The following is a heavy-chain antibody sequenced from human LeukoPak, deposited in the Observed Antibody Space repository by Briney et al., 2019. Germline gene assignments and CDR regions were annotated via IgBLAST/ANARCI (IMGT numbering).Heavy chain of an antibody. CDR3: ARVISSVGPELWFDQPGAFDI. J-gene: IGHJ3*02. D-gene: IGHD3-10*01. CDR1: GFTFSSYW. Sequence: GGSLRLSCAASGFTFSSYWMHWVRQAPGKGLVWVSRINSDGSSTSYADSVKGRFTISRDNAKNTLYLQMNSLRAEDTAVYYCARVISSVGPELWFDQPGAFDIWGQGTMVTVSS. CDR2: INSDGSST. V-gene: IGHV3-74*01.